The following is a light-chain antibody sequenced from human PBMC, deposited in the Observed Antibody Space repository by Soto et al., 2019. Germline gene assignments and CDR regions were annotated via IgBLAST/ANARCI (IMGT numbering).Light chain of an antibody. V-gene: IGLV3-9*01. CDR2: RDS. CDR3: QVWDSNTVV. Sequence: SYELTQPLSVSVALGQTARITCGGNNIATKNVHWYQQKPGQAPVLVISRDSNRPSVIPERFSGSNSGHTATLTISGAQAGDEADFYCQVWDSNTVVFGGGTKVTVL. CDR1: NIATKN. J-gene: IGLJ2*01.